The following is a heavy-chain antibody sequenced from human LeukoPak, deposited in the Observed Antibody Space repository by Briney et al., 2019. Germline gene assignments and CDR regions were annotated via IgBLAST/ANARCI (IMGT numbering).Heavy chain of an antibody. CDR2: IKRDGSEK. V-gene: IGHV3-7*01. Sequence: GGSLRLSCATSGFTFRHYWMTWVRQAPGKGLEWMANIKRDGSEKYYVDSVKGRFNISRDNAKNSLELQMNSLRDEDTAVYYCARGGGWLHHYFDYWGQGTLVTVSS. D-gene: IGHD5-24*01. CDR1: GFTFRHYW. J-gene: IGHJ4*02. CDR3: ARGGGWLHHYFDY.